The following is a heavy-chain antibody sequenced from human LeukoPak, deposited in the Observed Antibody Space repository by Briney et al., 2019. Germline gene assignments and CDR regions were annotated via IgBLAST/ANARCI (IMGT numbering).Heavy chain of an antibody. CDR2: INPNSGGT. J-gene: IGHJ4*02. V-gene: IGHV1-2*02. Sequence: ASVNVSCKASGYTFTGYYMHWVRQAPAQGLEWMRWINPNSGGTNYAQKCQGRVAMTTDTSISTAYMELSRLRSDDTAVYYCARDLYDSSGYYYVNYWGQGTLVTVSS. CDR1: GYTFTGYY. CDR3: ARDLYDSSGYYYVNY. D-gene: IGHD3-22*01.